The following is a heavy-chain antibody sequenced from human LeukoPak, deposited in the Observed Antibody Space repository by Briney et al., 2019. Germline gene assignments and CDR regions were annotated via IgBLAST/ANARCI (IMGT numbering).Heavy chain of an antibody. J-gene: IGHJ4*02. V-gene: IGHV3-23*01. CDR1: VFTFSSYA. CDR3: AKRPLGGSSWSYYFDY. CDR2: ITGSGGIT. D-gene: IGHD6-13*01. Sequence: GGSLRLSCAASVFTFSSYAMSWVRQAPGKGLEWVSSITGSGGITNYADSVKGRFTISRDNSKKTLYLQMNSLRAEDTAVYYCAKRPLGGSSWSYYFDYWGQGTLVTVSS.